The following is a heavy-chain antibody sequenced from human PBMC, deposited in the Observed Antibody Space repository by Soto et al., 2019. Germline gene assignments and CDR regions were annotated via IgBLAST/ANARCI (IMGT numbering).Heavy chain of an antibody. CDR1: GFTFSSYG. CDR2: ISYDGSNK. CDR3: AKDNTPNSIAAAGTLDY. Sequence: QVQLVESGGGVVQPGRSLRLSCAASGFTFSSYGMHWVRQAPGKGLEWVAVISYDGSNKYYADSVKGRFTISRDNSKNTLYLQMNSLRAEDTAVYYCAKDNTPNSIAAAGTLDYWGQGPLVTVSS. J-gene: IGHJ4*02. V-gene: IGHV3-30*18. D-gene: IGHD6-13*01.